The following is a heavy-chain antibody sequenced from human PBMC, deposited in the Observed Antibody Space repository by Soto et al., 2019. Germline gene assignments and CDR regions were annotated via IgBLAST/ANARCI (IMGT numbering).Heavy chain of an antibody. CDR1: GLTFTNAW. D-gene: IGHD6-6*01. V-gene: IGHV3-15*01. J-gene: IGHJ6*03. CDR2: IRSKGDGGTT. CDR3: TTDPVSSSSPSDYYFYRDF. Sequence: GGSLRLSCAVSGLTFTNAWMNWVRQAPGKGLEWVGRIRSKGDGGTTDYAAPVKGRFTISRDDSQNTLHLQMSSLKTEDTAVYYCTTDPVSSSSPSDYYFYRDFWGKGTTVTVSS.